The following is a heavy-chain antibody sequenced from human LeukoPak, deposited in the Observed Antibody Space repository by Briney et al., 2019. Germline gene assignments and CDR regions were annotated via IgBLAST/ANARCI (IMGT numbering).Heavy chain of an antibody. D-gene: IGHD3-10*01. CDR3: AKYIGYYYGSGSPISY. Sequence: PGGSLRLSCAASGFTFKYYWMSWVRQAPGKGLEWVANIKQDGSEKNYVDSVKGRFTISRDNAKNTLYLQMNSLRAEGTAVYYCAKYIGYYYGSGSPISYWGQGTLVTVSS. CDR2: IKQDGSEK. CDR1: GFTFKYYW. V-gene: IGHV3-7*03. J-gene: IGHJ4*02.